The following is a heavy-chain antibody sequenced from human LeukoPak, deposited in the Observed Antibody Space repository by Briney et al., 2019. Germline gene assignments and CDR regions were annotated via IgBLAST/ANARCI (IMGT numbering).Heavy chain of an antibody. V-gene: IGHV3-30*02. CDR1: GFTFSRYG. Sequence: GGSLRLSCEASGFTFSRYGMHWVRQAPGKGLEWVAVFWFDGDKEFYADSVKGRFTISRDNSKNTLYLEMNSLRAEDTAVYYCAKDSSGWYADYWGQGILVTVSS. CDR2: FWFDGDKE. D-gene: IGHD6-19*01. CDR3: AKDSSGWYADY. J-gene: IGHJ4*02.